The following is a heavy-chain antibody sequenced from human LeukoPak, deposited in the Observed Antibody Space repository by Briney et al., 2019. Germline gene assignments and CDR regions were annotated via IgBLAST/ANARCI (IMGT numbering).Heavy chain of an antibody. Sequence: PGGSLRLSCAASGFTVSSNYMSWVRQAPGKGLEWVSVIYSGGSTYYADSVKGRFTISRDNAKNSLYLQMNSLRAEDTAVYYCARDRVDTAMVMGYWGQGTLVTVSS. J-gene: IGHJ4*02. CDR1: GFTVSSNY. D-gene: IGHD5-18*01. CDR2: IYSGGST. V-gene: IGHV3-53*01. CDR3: ARDRVDTAMVMGY.